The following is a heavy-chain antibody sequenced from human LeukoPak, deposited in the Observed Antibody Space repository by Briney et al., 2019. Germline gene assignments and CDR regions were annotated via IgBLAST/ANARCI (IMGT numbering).Heavy chain of an antibody. V-gene: IGHV4-59*01. CDR2: IYYSRST. CDR1: GGSISSYY. CDR3: ARDQGYYDSSGSLNWFDP. D-gene: IGHD3-22*01. J-gene: IGHJ5*02. Sequence: SETLSLTCTVSGGSISSYYWSWIRQLPGKGLEWIGYIYYSRSTNYNPSLKSRVTISVDTSKNQFSLKLSSVTAADTAVYYCARDQGYYDSSGSLNWFDPWGQGTLVTVSS.